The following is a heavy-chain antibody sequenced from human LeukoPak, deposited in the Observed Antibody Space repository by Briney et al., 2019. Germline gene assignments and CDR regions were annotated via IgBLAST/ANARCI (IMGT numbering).Heavy chain of an antibody. CDR3: ARAGGARKGFDY. D-gene: IGHD1-14*01. J-gene: IGHJ4*02. CDR2: IWYDGSNK. V-gene: IGHV3-33*01. CDR1: GFTFSSYG. Sequence: GRSLRLSCAASGFTFSSYGMPWVRQAPGKGLEWVAVIWYDGSNKYYADSVKGRFTISRDNSKNTLYLQMNSLRAEDTAVYYCARAGGARKGFDYWGQGTLVTVSS.